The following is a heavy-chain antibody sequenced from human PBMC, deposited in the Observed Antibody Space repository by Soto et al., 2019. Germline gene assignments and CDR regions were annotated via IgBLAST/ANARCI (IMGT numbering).Heavy chain of an antibody. Sequence: PGGSLRLSCAASGFTFSSYSMNWVRQAPGKGLEWVSSISSSSSYIYYADSVKGRFTISRDNAKNSLYLQMNSLRAEDTTVYYCARLQSFSGYARVGDDYWGQGTLVTVSS. CDR3: ARLQSFSGYARVGDDY. J-gene: IGHJ4*02. V-gene: IGHV3-21*01. CDR1: GFTFSSYS. D-gene: IGHD5-12*01. CDR2: ISSSSSYI.